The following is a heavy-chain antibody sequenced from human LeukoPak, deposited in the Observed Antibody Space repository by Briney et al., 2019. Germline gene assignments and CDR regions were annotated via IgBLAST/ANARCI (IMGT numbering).Heavy chain of an antibody. CDR1: GYSISSGYY. Sequence: SETLSLTCAVSGYSISSGYYWGCIRQPPGKGLEWSGSIYHSGSTYYTPSIKSRVTISVDTSKIQFSLKLSSVTAADTAVYYCSRQKDYDFWSGYPYYYYYMDVWGKGTTVTVSS. CDR2: IYHSGST. V-gene: IGHV4-38-2*01. D-gene: IGHD3-3*01. CDR3: SRQKDYDFWSGYPYYYYYMDV. J-gene: IGHJ6*03.